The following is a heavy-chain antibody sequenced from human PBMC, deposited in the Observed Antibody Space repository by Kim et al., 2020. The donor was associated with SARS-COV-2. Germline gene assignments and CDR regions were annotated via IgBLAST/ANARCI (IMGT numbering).Heavy chain of an antibody. CDR1: GYTFTSYY. CDR3: ATRGSGYPRGGLLWYYGMDV. D-gene: IGHD3-3*01. Sequence: ASVKVSCKASGYTFTSYYMHWVRQAPGQGLEWMGIINPSGGSTSYAQKFQGRVTMTRDTSTSTVYMELSSLRSEDTAVYYCATRGSGYPRGGLLWYYGMDVWGQGTTVTVSS. J-gene: IGHJ6*02. V-gene: IGHV1-46*01. CDR2: INPSGGST.